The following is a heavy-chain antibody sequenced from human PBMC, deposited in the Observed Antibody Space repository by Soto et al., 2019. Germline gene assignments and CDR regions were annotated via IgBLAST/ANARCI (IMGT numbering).Heavy chain of an antibody. V-gene: IGHV4-30-4*01. J-gene: IGHJ4*02. CDR1: GGSISSGDYY. Sequence: PSETLSLTCTVSGGSISSGDYYWSWIRQPPGKGLEWIGYIYHSGSTYYNPSLKSRVTISVDTSKNQFSLELSSVTAADTAVYYCARGLISGSHYSGGWYYFDSWGQGTQVTVSS. D-gene: IGHD1-26*01. CDR3: ARGLISGSHYSGGWYYFDS. CDR2: IYHSGST.